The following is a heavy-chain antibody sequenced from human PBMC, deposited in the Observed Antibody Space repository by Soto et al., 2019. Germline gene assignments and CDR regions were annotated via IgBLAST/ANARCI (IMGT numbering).Heavy chain of an antibody. CDR1: GGSFSGYY. D-gene: IGHD3-10*01. Sequence: PSETLSLTCAVYGGSFSGYYWSWIRQPPGKGLEWIGEINHSGSTNYNPSLKSRVTISVDTSKNQFSLKLSSVTAADTAVYYCARTAYYGSGSFGRAFDIWGQGTMVTVSS. CDR2: INHSGST. CDR3: ARTAYYGSGSFGRAFDI. J-gene: IGHJ3*02. V-gene: IGHV4-34*01.